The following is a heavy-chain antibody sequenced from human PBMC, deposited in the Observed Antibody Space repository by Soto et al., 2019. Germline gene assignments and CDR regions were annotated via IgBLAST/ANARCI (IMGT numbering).Heavy chain of an antibody. V-gene: IGHV4-4*02. CDR3: ARVGYYDSGSYYIDY. Sequence: GTLSLTCAVSGGSISSSNWWSWVRQPPGKGLEWIGEIYHSGSTNYNPSLKSRVTISVDKSKNQFSLRLSSVTAADTAVFYCARVGYYDSGSYYIDYWGQGTLVTVS. CDR1: GGSISSSNW. D-gene: IGHD3-10*01. J-gene: IGHJ4*02. CDR2: IYHSGST.